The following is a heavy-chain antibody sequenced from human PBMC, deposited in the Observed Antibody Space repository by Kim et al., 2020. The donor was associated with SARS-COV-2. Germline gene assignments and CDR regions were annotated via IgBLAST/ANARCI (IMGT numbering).Heavy chain of an antibody. CDR2: IIPHFERA. J-gene: IGHJ6*02. Sequence: SVKVSCKASGGSFTIFGLGWVRQAPGHGLEWMGGIIPHFERAEYAQKFQGRVTITADKSTNTVYMQLSSLRSEDTAIYFCARDQRSASMPGYYGFDVWG. V-gene: IGHV1-69*06. D-gene: IGHD2-2*01. CDR1: GGSFTIFG. CDR3: ARDQRSASMPGYYGFDV.